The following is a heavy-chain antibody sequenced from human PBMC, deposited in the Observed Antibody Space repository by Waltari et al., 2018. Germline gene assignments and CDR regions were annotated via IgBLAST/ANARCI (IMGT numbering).Heavy chain of an antibody. J-gene: IGHJ5*02. CDR3: GKGDLGGSWYYWFAP. D-gene: IGHD6-13*01. V-gene: IGHV3-23*01. Sequence: EVQLESGGDLVQPGGSLRLSCAASGFTFSSHAMSWVRQAPGKGLEWVSAISGSGTDTYYADSVKGRFTISRDNSKNTLYLQMTSLRVEDTAVYYCGKGDLGGSWYYWFAPRGQGALVTVSS. CDR1: GFTFSSHA. CDR2: ISGSGTDT.